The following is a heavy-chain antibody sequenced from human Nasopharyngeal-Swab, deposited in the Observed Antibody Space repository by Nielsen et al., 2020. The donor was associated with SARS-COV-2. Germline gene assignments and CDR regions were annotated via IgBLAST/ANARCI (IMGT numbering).Heavy chain of an antibody. J-gene: IGHJ4*01. CDR3: AREGERVEKKDVEY. V-gene: IGHV4-34*01. D-gene: IGHD3-10*01. CDR2: INHSGST. Sequence: WIRQPPGKGLEWIGEINHSGSTNYNPSLKSRVTISGDTSKNQFSLKLSSVTATDTAVYYCAREGERVEKKDVEYWGYGTMVTFSS.